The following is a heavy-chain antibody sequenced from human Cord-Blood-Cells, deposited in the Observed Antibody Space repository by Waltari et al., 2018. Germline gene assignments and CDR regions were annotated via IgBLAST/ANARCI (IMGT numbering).Heavy chain of an antibody. J-gene: IGHJ4*02. Sequence: QVQLQESGPGLVKPSQTLSLTCTVSGGSISSGGYYWSWLRPPPGKGLEWIGYIYYSGSTYYNPSLKSRVTISVDTSKNQFSLKLSSVTAADTAVYYCARGDYYGSGSYYKFVYWGQGTLVTVSS. D-gene: IGHD3-10*01. V-gene: IGHV4-31*03. CDR3: ARGDYYGSGSYYKFVY. CDR2: IYYSGST. CDR1: GGSISSGGYY.